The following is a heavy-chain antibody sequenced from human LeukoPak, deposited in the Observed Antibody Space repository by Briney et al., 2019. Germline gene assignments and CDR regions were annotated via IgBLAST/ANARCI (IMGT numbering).Heavy chain of an antibody. CDR3: ARKSEGIQLWYFAL. D-gene: IGHD1-1*01. J-gene: IGHJ2*01. CDR1: GFTFSDYY. V-gene: IGHV3-11*03. CDR2: ITTSSYT. Sequence: GESLRLSCAASGFTFSDYYMSWFRQAPGKGLEWVSYITTSSYTKYADSVKGRFTISRDNAKNSLYLQMNSLRAEDTAVYYCARKSEGIQLWYFALWGRGTLVTVSS.